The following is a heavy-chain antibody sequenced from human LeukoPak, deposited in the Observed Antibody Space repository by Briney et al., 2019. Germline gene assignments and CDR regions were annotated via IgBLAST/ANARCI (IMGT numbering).Heavy chain of an antibody. Sequence: GGSLRLSCAASGFSFSSYAMSWVRQAPGRGLEWVSAISGSGANTYYADSVKGRFTVSRDNAKDTLYLQMNTLRAEDTAVYYCAKRPSAYCFEGGCYFTYWGQGTLVIVSS. CDR2: ISGSGANT. CDR3: AKRPSAYCFEGGCYFTY. V-gene: IGHV3-23*01. J-gene: IGHJ4*02. CDR1: GFSFSSYA. D-gene: IGHD2-21*01.